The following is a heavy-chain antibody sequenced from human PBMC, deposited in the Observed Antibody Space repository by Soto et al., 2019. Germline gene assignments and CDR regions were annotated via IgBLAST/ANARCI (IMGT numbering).Heavy chain of an antibody. D-gene: IGHD6-19*01. V-gene: IGHV5-51*01. CDR3: ARRGRSGWFDAFDV. CDR2: IYPADSDT. Sequence: GESLKISCKGFGYRFTNKWIGWVRQMPGKGLEWMGVIYPADSDTRYSPSFQGQVTISVDKSNSTTYLQWSSLKAADTALYYCARRGRSGWFDAFDVWGRGTVVTVSS. CDR1: GYRFTNKW. J-gene: IGHJ3*01.